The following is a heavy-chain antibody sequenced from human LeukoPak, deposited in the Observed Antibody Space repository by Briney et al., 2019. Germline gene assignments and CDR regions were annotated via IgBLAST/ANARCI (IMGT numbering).Heavy chain of an antibody. CDR3: ARGEVPAAINTFDY. CDR1: GGTFSSYA. V-gene: IGHV1-69*05. D-gene: IGHD2-2*01. Sequence: SVKVSCKASGGTFSSYAISWVRQAPGQGLEWMGGIIPIFGTANYAQKFQGRVTITTDESTSTAYTELSSLRSEDTAVYYCARGEVPAAINTFDYWGQGTLVTVSS. CDR2: IIPIFGTA. J-gene: IGHJ4*02.